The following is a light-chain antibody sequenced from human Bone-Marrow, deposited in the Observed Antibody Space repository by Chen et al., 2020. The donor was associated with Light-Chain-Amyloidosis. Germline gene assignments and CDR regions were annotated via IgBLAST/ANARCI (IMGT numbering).Light chain of an antibody. Sequence: QSALTQPASVAGSPGQSITISCTGTSSDVGSYDFVSWYQQHAGKAPKLMIYEVTKRPSRVSNRFSGSKSGNTASLTISGLQAEDEADYYCCSYAGSPLYVFGTGTKVSVL. CDR2: EVT. CDR3: CSYAGSPLYV. CDR1: SSDVGSYDF. V-gene: IGLV2-23*02. J-gene: IGLJ1*01.